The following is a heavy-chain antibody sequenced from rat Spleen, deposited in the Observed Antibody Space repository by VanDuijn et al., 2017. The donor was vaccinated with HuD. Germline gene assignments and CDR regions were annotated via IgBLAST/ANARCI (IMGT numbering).Heavy chain of an antibody. D-gene: IGHD1-7*01. Sequence: QVQLKESGPGLVQPSQTLSLTCTVSGFSLTSYHVSWVRQPPGKGLEWMGVIWGNGNANYNSALKSRLSISRDTSKSQVFLKMNNLQTEDTATYYCARDNYGYDYWGQGVMVTVSS. CDR2: IWGNGNA. CDR3: ARDNYGYDY. J-gene: IGHJ2*01. V-gene: IGHV2-13*01. CDR1: GFSLTSYH.